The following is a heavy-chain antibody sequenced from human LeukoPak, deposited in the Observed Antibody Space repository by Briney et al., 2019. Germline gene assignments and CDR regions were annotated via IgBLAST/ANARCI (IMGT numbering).Heavy chain of an antibody. CDR1: LYSINSGYY. J-gene: IGHJ4*02. V-gene: IGHV4-38-2*02. CDR3: ARGPPYCSSTSCYGYRFDY. CDR2: IYHSGIT. Sequence: SETLSLTCSVSLYSINSGYYWGWIRQPLGKGLEWIGNIYHSGITYYNPSLKSRVTISVDTSKNQFSLKLRSVTAADTAVYYCARGPPYCSSTSCYGYRFDYWGQGTLVTVSS. D-gene: IGHD2-2*01.